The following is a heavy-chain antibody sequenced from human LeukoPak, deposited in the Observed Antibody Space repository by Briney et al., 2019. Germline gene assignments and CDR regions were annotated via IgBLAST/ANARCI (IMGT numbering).Heavy chain of an antibody. CDR1: GFTFSSYS. V-gene: IGHV3-21*01. CDR3: ARGRYSYGRRVTSPFDY. CDR2: ISSSSSYI. J-gene: IGHJ4*02. D-gene: IGHD5-18*01. Sequence: GGSLRLSCAASGFTFSSYSMNWVRQAPGKGLEWVSSISSSSSYIYYADSVKGRFTISRDNAKNSLYLQMNSLRAEDTAVYYCARGRYSYGRRVTSPFDYWGQGTLVTVSS.